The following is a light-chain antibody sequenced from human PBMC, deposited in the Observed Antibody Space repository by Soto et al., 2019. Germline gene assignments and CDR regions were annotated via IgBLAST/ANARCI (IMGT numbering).Light chain of an antibody. V-gene: IGKV3-20*01. Sequence: EIVLTQSPGTLSLSPGERATLSCRASQSVTSNYLAWYQQKPGQAPRLVIYDASNRATGTPDRFLGRGSGTDFTLIISRLEPEDFAVYYCQQYADSPITFGQGTRLEIK. CDR1: QSVTSNY. CDR3: QQYADSPIT. J-gene: IGKJ5*01. CDR2: DAS.